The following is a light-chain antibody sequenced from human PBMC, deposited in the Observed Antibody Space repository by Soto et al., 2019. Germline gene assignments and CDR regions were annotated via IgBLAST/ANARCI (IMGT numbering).Light chain of an antibody. J-gene: IGLJ2*01. CDR1: SSDVGGYNY. Sequence: QSALTQPRSVSGSPGQSVTISCTGTSSDVGGYNYVSWYQQHPGKAPKLMIYDVSTRPSGVPDRFSGSKSGNTASLTISGLQAEDEAVYYCSSYAGSNSVVFGGGTKLTVL. CDR3: SSYAGSNSVV. V-gene: IGLV2-11*01. CDR2: DVS.